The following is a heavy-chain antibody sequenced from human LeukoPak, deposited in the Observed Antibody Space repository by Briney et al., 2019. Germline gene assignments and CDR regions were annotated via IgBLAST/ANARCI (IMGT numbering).Heavy chain of an antibody. D-gene: IGHD3-10*01. CDR2: ISTRSSYI. Sequence: PGGSLRLSCAASGFTFSSYSMNWVRQAPGEGLEWLSSISTRSSYIYYADSVKGRFTISRDNARNSLSLQMNSLRAEDTAVYYCAARDSYGSGSYPIDYWGQGTLVTVSS. CDR1: GFTFSSYS. J-gene: IGHJ4*02. CDR3: AARDSYGSGSYPIDY. V-gene: IGHV3-21*01.